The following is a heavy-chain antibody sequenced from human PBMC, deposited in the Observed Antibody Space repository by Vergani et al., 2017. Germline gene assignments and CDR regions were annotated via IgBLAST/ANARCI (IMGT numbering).Heavy chain of an antibody. V-gene: IGHV3-30*02. J-gene: IGHJ4*02. CDR1: GYTFGHFD. Sequence: QEQLLQSGGGVVQPGGSLRLSCIGSGYTFGHFDMHWVRQAPGKGLAWVAFIRYDGSNPQYIDSVKCRFTISRDNSKHTLFLQMHSLRPEDTAIYFCASDVWFSNSRISWGLGTLVTVSS. CDR2: IRYDGSNP. D-gene: IGHD6-13*01. CDR3: ASDVWFSNSRIS.